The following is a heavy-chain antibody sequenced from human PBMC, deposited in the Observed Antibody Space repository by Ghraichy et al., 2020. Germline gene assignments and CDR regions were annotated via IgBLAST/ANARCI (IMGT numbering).Heavy chain of an antibody. Sequence: GGSLRLSCAASGFTFSSYGMHWVRQAPGKGLEWVAFIRYDGSNKYYADSVKGRFTISRDNSKNTLYLQMNSLRAEDTAVYYCAKDTHSSGWPKGADYWGQGTLVTVSS. CDR2: IRYDGSNK. D-gene: IGHD6-19*01. J-gene: IGHJ4*02. CDR1: GFTFSSYG. CDR3: AKDTHSSGWPKGADY. V-gene: IGHV3-30*02.